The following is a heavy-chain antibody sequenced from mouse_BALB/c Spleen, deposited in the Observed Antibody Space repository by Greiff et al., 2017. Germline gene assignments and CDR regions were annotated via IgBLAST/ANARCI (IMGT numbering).Heavy chain of an antibody. CDR1: GFTFSDYY. D-gene: IGHD2-1*01. Sequence: DVQLVESGGGLVKPGGSLKLSCAASGFTFSDYYMYWVRQTPEKRLEWVATISDGGSYTYYPDSVKGRFTISRDNAKNNLYLQMSSLKSEDTAMYYWARDYGNSYYYAMDYWGQGTSVTVSS. J-gene: IGHJ4*01. CDR2: ISDGGSYT. V-gene: IGHV5-4*02. CDR3: ARDYGNSYYYAMDY.